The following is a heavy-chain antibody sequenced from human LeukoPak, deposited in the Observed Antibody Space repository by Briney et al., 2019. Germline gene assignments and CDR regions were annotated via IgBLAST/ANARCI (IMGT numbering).Heavy chain of an antibody. D-gene: IGHD3-22*01. J-gene: IGHJ4*02. CDR2: ISYSVST. Sequence: PSETLSLTCTVSGGSINTFYWSWFRQSPGKGLEWIGFISYSVSTNYDPSLKSRVTILLDTPKNQVSLRLSSVTAADTAVYYCASTARWLFFDSWGPGILVTVSS. CDR1: GGSINTFY. CDR3: ASTARWLFFDS. V-gene: IGHV4-59*01.